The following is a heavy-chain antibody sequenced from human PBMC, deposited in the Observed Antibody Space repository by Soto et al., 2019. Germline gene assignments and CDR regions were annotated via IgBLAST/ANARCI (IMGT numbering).Heavy chain of an antibody. J-gene: IGHJ6*03. Sequence: PGGSLRLSCAASGFTFSSYAMNWLRQAPGKGLEWVSSISASGGSTYYADSVKGRFTISRDNSKNTVHLQMNSLRAEDTAVYYCAKDTSSSPYYMDVWGKGTAVTVSS. CDR1: GFTFSSYA. V-gene: IGHV3-23*01. CDR3: AKDTSSSPYYMDV. CDR2: ISASGGST. D-gene: IGHD2-2*01.